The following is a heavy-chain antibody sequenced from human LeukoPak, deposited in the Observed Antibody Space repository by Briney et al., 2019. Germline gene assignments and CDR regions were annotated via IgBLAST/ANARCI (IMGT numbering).Heavy chain of an antibody. CDR1: GFTFSSYA. Sequence: GGSLRLSCAASGFTFSSYAMSWVRQAPGKGLEWVSAISGSGGSTYYADSVKGRFTISRDNSKNALYLQMNGLRAEDTAVYYCAKGIAAAGGHWGQGTMVTVSS. V-gene: IGHV3-23*01. J-gene: IGHJ3*01. CDR2: ISGSGGST. D-gene: IGHD6-13*01. CDR3: AKGIAAAGGH.